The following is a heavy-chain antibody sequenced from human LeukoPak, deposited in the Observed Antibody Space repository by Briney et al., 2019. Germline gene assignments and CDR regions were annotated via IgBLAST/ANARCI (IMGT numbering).Heavy chain of an antibody. CDR2: ISSSSSTI. CDR3: AKDILETYYDILTGRFGAFDI. D-gene: IGHD3-9*01. CDR1: GFAFSSYS. Sequence: GGSLRLSCAASGFAFSSYSMNWVRQAPGKGLEWVSYISSSSSTIYYADSVKGRFTISRDNAKNSLYLQMNSLRAEDTALYYCAKDILETYYDILTGRFGAFDIWGQGTMVTVSS. J-gene: IGHJ3*02. V-gene: IGHV3-48*01.